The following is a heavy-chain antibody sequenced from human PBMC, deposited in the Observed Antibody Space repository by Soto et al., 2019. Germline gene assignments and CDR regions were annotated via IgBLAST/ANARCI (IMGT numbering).Heavy chain of an antibody. V-gene: IGHV5-10-1*01. CDR2: IDPSDSYT. D-gene: IGHD1-7*01. CDR3: ARHLELRGWFDP. CDR1: GYSFTSYW. J-gene: IGHJ5*02. Sequence: GESLKISCKGSGYSFTSYWISGVRQMPGKGLEWMGRIDPSDSYTNYSPSFQGHVTISADKSISTAYLQWSSLKASDTAMYYCARHLELRGWFDPWGQGTLVTVSS.